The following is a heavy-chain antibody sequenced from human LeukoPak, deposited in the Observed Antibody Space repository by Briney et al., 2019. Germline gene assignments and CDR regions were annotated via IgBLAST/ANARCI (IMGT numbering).Heavy chain of an antibody. CDR2: ISSSGSTI. V-gene: IGHV3-11*04. D-gene: IGHD3-9*01. CDR1: GFTFSNAW. J-gene: IGHJ5*02. Sequence: GGSLRLSCAASGFTFSNAWMSWVRQAPGKGLEWVSYISSSGSTIYYADSVKGRFTISRDNAKNSLYLQMNSLRAEDTAVYYRARETGSANYDILTGHYFSGWFDPWGQGTLVTVSS. CDR3: ARETGSANYDILTGHYFSGWFDP.